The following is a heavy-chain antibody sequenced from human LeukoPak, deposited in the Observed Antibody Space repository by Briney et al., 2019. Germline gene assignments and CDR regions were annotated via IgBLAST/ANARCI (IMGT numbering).Heavy chain of an antibody. D-gene: IGHD4-17*01. CDR3: ARPDYGDFIGSYYFDS. J-gene: IGHJ4*02. Sequence: GGSLRLSCAASEFTFSNYAMSWVRQAPGKGLEWVSSISESGGSTYYADSGKGRFTISRDNAKNSLYLQLNSLRAEDTAVYYCARPDYGDFIGSYYFDSWGQGTLVTVSS. CDR2: ISESGGST. CDR1: EFTFSNYA. V-gene: IGHV3-23*01.